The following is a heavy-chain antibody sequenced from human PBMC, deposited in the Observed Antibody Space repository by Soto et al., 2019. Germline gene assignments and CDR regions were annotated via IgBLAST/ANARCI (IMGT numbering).Heavy chain of an antibody. CDR1: GGSISSSRCY. Sequence: QLQLQESGPGLVKPSETRSPTCTVSGGSISSSRCYWGWIRQPPGKGLEWIWSIYYSGSTFYNPSLKSRVTMSVDTSKTRWSRKLSSVTASDTAVYYCARHPYSAPYIVVVATAIVLGAFDIWGQGTMVTVSS. CDR3: ARHPYSAPYIVVVATAIVLGAFDI. CDR2: IYYSGST. J-gene: IGHJ3*02. V-gene: IGHV4-39*01. D-gene: IGHD2-2*01.